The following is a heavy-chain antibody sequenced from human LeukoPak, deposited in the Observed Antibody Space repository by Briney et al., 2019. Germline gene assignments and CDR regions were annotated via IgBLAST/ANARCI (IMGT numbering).Heavy chain of an antibody. J-gene: IGHJ4*02. V-gene: IGHV3-20*04. CDR3: AKDIPAHIWFGELYY. CDR1: GFTFDDYG. Sequence: QPGGSLRLSCAASGFTFDDYGVSWVRQAPGKGLEWVSGINWNGGSTGYVDSVKGRFTISRDNAKNSLYLQMNSLRTEDTALYYCAKDIPAHIWFGELYYWGQGTLVTVSS. D-gene: IGHD3-10*01. CDR2: INWNGGST.